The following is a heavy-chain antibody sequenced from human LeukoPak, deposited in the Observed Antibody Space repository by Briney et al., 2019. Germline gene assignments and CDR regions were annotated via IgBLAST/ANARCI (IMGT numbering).Heavy chain of an antibody. CDR1: GGSIRNYY. V-gene: IGHV4-59*08. J-gene: IGHJ4*02. D-gene: IGHD3-22*01. CDR2: VSNSGST. CDR3: ASRAYYDSSGLDY. Sequence: PSETLFLTCSVSGGSIRNYYWTWIRQPPGKGLEWIGHVSNSGSTKYNPSLKSRVTISIDTSKKHFSLKLSSVTAADTAVYYCASRAYYDSSGLDYWGQGILVTVSS.